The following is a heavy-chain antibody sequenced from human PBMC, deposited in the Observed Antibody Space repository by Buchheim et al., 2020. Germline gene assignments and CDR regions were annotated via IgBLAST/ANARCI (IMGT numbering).Heavy chain of an antibody. Sequence: EMQLVESGGGLVQPGGSLRLSCTNSGFTFTDHWIHWVRQVPGKGLVWLSHINNYGTTITYADSVSGRFTIPRANANNMVHLQMNALRAEDTGVYYCGRVTAFAMDVWGQGTT. J-gene: IGHJ6*02. CDR3: GRVTAFAMDV. CDR2: INNYGTTI. D-gene: IGHD3-16*01. CDR1: GFTFTDHW. V-gene: IGHV3-74*01.